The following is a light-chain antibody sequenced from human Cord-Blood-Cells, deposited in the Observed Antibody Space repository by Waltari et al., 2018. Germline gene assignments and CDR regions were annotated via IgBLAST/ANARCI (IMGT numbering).Light chain of an antibody. CDR2: AAS. V-gene: IGKV1D-8*03. CDR3: QQNYNFPWT. Sequence: VIWMTQSPSLLSASTGDRVTISCRMSQGSSSYLAWYQQKPGKAPELLNYAASTVKSVVPSRFSGSGSRTDSTLTISCLQSEDFATYYCQQNYNFPWTFGQGTKVEIK. J-gene: IGKJ1*01. CDR1: QGSSSY.